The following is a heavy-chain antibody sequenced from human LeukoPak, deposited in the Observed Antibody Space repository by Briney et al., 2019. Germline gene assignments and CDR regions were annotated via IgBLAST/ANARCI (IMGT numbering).Heavy chain of an antibody. CDR3: ARGRITIFGGPEDMDV. CDR2: IYYSGST. Sequence: KSSETLSLTCTVSGGSINSYYWSWIRQPPGKGLEWIGYIYYSGSTNYIPSLKSRVTISVDTSKNQFSLKLSSVTAADTAVYYCARGRITIFGGPEDMDVWGKGTTVTVSS. CDR1: GGSINSYY. V-gene: IGHV4-59*01. J-gene: IGHJ6*03. D-gene: IGHD3-3*01.